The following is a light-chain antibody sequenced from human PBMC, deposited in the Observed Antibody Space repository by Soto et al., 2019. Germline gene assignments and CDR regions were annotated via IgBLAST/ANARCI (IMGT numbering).Light chain of an antibody. Sequence: QPVLTQPPSASGSPGQSVTISCTGTSSDVGGYNYVSWYQQHPGKAPKLMIYEVSKRPSGVPDRFSGSKSGNTASLTVSGLQDEDEADYYCSSYAGSNNLVFGGGTKVTVL. CDR3: SSYAGSNNLV. V-gene: IGLV2-8*01. J-gene: IGLJ2*01. CDR1: SSDVGGYNY. CDR2: EVS.